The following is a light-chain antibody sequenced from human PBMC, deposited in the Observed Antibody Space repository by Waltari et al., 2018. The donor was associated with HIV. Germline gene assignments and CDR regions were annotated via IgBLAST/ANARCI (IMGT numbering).Light chain of an antibody. Sequence: QSVLTQPPSASGTPGQRVTISCSGSSSNIGSNYGYWYQQLPGTAPKLLIYRNNQRPSVVPDRFACSNAGTSASLAISGLRSEDEADYYCAAWDDSLSGYVFGTGTKVTVL. CDR1: SSNIGSNY. CDR2: RNN. V-gene: IGLV1-47*01. CDR3: AAWDDSLSGYV. J-gene: IGLJ1*01.